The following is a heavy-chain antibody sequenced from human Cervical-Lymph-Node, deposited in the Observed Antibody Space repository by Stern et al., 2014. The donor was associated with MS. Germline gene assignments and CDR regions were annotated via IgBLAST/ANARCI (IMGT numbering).Heavy chain of an antibody. CDR2: ITWDSVTI. J-gene: IGHJ4*02. CDR1: GFNFDDYA. Sequence: EVQLEESGGGLVQPGRSLRLSCDASGFNFDDYAMHWVRQAPGKGLEWVSSITWDSVTIHYADSVKGRFTISRGTAKVFLQMNSLRPDDTALYYCAKGSSGSYIRGRLGYLESWGQGTLVTVSS. D-gene: IGHD1-26*01. CDR3: AKGSSGSYIRGRLGYLES. V-gene: IGHV3-9*01.